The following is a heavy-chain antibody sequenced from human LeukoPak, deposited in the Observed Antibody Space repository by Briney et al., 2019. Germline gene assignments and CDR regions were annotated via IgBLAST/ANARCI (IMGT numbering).Heavy chain of an antibody. J-gene: IGHJ4*02. CDR2: IYSGGST. V-gene: IGHV3-53*01. CDR1: GFTVSSNY. D-gene: IGHD6-13*01. CDR3: ARDSAAAGTDY. Sequence: GGSLRLSCAASGFTVSSNYMSWVRQAPGKGLEWVSVIYSGGSTYYADSVKGRFTISRDNSKNTLYLQMNSLRAEDTAVYYCARDSAAAGTDYWGQGTLVTVSS.